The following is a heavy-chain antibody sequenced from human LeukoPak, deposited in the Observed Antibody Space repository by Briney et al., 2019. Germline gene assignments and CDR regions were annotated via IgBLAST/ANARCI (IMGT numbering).Heavy chain of an antibody. V-gene: IGHV4-38-2*01. CDR1: GYSISSGYY. CDR3: ARQGGSSSPYYYYYMDV. D-gene: IGHD6-13*01. Sequence: PSETLSLTCAVSGYSISSGYYWGWFRQPPGKGLEWIGCMYHSGSTYYNPSLKSRVTISVDTSKNQFSLKLSSVTAADTAAYYCARQGGSSSPYYYYYMDVWGKGTTVTVS. J-gene: IGHJ6*03. CDR2: MYHSGST.